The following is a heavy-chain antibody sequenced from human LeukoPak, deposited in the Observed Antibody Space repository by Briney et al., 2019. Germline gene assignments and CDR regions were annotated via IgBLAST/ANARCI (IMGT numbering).Heavy chain of an antibody. CDR3: ARAGWDYYDSSGYYFHYMDV. Sequence: GGSLRLSCAASGFTFSTFAMIWVRQPPGKGLEWVSSIFPSGGEIHYADSVRGRFTISRDNAKNSLYLQMNSLRAEDTAVYYCARAGWDYYDSSGYYFHYMDVWGKGTTVTVSS. CDR1: GFTFSTFA. V-gene: IGHV3-21*01. D-gene: IGHD3-22*01. CDR2: IFPSGGEI. J-gene: IGHJ6*03.